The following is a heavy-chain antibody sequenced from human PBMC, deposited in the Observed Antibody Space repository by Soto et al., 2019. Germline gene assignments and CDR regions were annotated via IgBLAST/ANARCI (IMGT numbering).Heavy chain of an antibody. Sequence: QITLNESGPPVVRPTETLTLTCRFSGFSLTTSGVGVGWVRQSPGKAPEGLALIYWDDDKRYSESLKSRLTITKDTSKNQMVLTVANLDPTDTATYYCAHRVLRTVFGLVTTTAIYFDFWGQGTPVAVSS. CDR2: IYWDDDK. CDR3: AHRVLRTVFGLVTTTAIYFDF. V-gene: IGHV2-5*02. CDR1: GFSLTTSGVG. J-gene: IGHJ4*02. D-gene: IGHD3-3*01.